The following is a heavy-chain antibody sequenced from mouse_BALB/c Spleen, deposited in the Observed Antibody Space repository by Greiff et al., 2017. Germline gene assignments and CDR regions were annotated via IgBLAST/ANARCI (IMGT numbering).Heavy chain of an antibody. V-gene: IGHV2-9*02. J-gene: IGHJ4*01. D-gene: IGHD2-3*01. Sequence: VKLMESGPGLVAPSQSLSITCTVSGFSLTSYGVHWVRQPPGKGLEWLGVIWAGGSTNYNSALMSRLSISKDNSNSQVFLKMNSLQTDDTAMYYCARGDGYYAYAMDYWGEGASVTVSS. CDR1: GFSLTSYG. CDR2: IWAGGST. CDR3: ARGDGYYAYAMDY.